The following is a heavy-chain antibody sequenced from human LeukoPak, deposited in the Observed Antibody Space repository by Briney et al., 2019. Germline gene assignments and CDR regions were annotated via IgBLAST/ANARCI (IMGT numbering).Heavy chain of an antibody. V-gene: IGHV1-69*13. CDR3: ARDGTEGAANRFDP. Sequence: GASVKVSCKASGYTFTSYAISWVRQAPGQGLEWMGGIIPIFGTANYAQKFQGRVTITADESTSTAYMELSSLRSEDTAVYYCARDGTEGAANRFDPWGQGTLVTVSS. CDR1: GYTFTSYA. D-gene: IGHD1-26*01. J-gene: IGHJ5*02. CDR2: IIPIFGTA.